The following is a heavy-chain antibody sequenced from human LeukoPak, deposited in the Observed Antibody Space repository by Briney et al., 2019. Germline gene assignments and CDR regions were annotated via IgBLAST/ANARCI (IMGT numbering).Heavy chain of an antibody. V-gene: IGHV4-61*01. J-gene: IGHJ4*02. Sequence: SETLSLTCTVSGVSVSSVSYYWSWIRQPPGKGLEWIGYIYYSGSSSYNPALMSRVTISLDTSKNQFSLKLSSVTAADTAIYYCARLYCSRTSCYYSNWGQGTLVTVSS. CDR2: IYYSGSS. CDR3: ARLYCSRTSCYYSN. D-gene: IGHD2-2*01. CDR1: GVSVSSVSYY.